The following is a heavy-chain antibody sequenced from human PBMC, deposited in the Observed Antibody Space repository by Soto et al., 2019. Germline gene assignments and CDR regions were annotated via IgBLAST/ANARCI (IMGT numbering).Heavy chain of an antibody. CDR3: ARAYYDFWSGYGSWFDP. J-gene: IGHJ5*02. Sequence: PSETLSLTCTVSGGSISSGDYYWSWIRQPPXKGLEWLGYIYYSGSTYYNPSLKSRVTISVDTSKNQFSLKLSSVTAADTAVYYCARAYYDFWSGYGSWFDPWGQGTLVTVSS. CDR2: IYYSGST. D-gene: IGHD3-3*01. CDR1: GGSISSGDYY. V-gene: IGHV4-30-4*01.